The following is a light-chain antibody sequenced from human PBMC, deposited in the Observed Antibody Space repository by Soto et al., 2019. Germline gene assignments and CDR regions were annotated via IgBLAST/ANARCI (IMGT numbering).Light chain of an antibody. Sequence: EIVLTQSPGTLSLSPGERATLSCRASQSVSSSYLAWYQQKPGQAPRLLIYGASSRATRIPDRFSGSGSGTDFTLTISRLEPGDFAVYYCQQFDTSPPSTFGQGTRLEIK. V-gene: IGKV3-20*01. J-gene: IGKJ5*01. CDR3: QQFDTSPPST. CDR2: GAS. CDR1: QSVSSSY.